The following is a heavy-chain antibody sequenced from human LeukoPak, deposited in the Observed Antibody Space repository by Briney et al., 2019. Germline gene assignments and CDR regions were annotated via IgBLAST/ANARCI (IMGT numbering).Heavy chain of an antibody. V-gene: IGHV1-2*02. Sequence: GASVTVSCKASGYTFTGYYMHWVRQAPGQGLEGMGWINPNSGGTNYAQKFQGRVTMTRDTSISTAYMELSRLRSDDTAVYYCARDRERGYSYGYEPNWFDPWGQGTLVTVSS. CDR1: GYTFTGYY. CDR3: ARDRERGYSYGYEPNWFDP. CDR2: INPNSGGT. J-gene: IGHJ5*02. D-gene: IGHD5-18*01.